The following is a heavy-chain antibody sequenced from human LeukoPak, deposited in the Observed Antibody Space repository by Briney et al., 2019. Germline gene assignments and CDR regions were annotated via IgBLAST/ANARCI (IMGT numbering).Heavy chain of an antibody. CDR3: ARDLMVRGVNYYYYIDV. J-gene: IGHJ6*03. D-gene: IGHD3-10*01. CDR2: IYTSGST. CDR1: GGSISSYY. V-gene: IGHV4-4*07. Sequence: PSETLSLTCTVSGGSISSYYWSWIRQPAGKVLEWIERIYTSGSTNYNPSLKSRVTMSVDTSKNQFSLKLSSVTAADTAVYYCARDLMVRGVNYYYYIDVWGRRTTVTVSS.